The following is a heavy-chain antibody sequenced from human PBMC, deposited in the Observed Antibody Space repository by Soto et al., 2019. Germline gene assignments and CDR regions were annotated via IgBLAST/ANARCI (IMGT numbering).Heavy chain of an antibody. CDR2: INDDGIST. CDR1: GFTFSMYW. V-gene: IGHV3-74*01. CDR3: TRGPRSTSTGTGAF. J-gene: IGHJ4*02. Sequence: QPGGSRRLSCAASGFTFSMYWMHWVRQVPGKGPEWVSRINDDGISTNYADSVEGRFTISRDNAKNTLYLQMNALRVEDTAVYYCTRGPRSTSTGTGAFWGQGTLVTVYS. D-gene: IGHD1-1*01.